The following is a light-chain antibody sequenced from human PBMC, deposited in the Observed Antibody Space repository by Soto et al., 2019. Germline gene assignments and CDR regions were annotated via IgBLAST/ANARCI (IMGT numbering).Light chain of an antibody. J-gene: IGKJ1*01. CDR3: QQYGSSPGT. Sequence: EIVLTQSPGTLSLSPGERATLSCRASQSVSSSYLAWYQQKPGQAPRLLIYGASSRATGIPDRLSGSGSGTDFTLTISRAEPEDFAAYYCQQYGSSPGTFGQGTKVEIK. CDR2: GAS. CDR1: QSVSSSY. V-gene: IGKV3-20*01.